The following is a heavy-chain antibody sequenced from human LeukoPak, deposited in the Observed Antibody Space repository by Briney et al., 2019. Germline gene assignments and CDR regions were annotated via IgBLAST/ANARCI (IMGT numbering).Heavy chain of an antibody. CDR3: ARQEGITIFGVVTQSRKRWYFDY. J-gene: IGHJ4*02. CDR1: GGSISSGSYY. Sequence: SETLSLTCTVSGGSISSGSYYWSRIRQPAGKGLEWIGRIYTSGSTNYNPSLKSRVTISVDTSKNQFSLKLSSVTAADTAVYYCARQEGITIFGVVTQSRKRWYFDYWGQGTLVTVSS. V-gene: IGHV4-61*02. D-gene: IGHD3-3*01. CDR2: IYTSGST.